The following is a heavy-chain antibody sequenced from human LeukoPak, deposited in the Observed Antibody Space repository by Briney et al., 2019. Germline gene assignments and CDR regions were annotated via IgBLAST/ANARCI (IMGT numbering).Heavy chain of an antibody. Sequence: SGGSLRLSCAASGFTFSDYGMHWVRQAPGKGLEWVATISSDGSNKYFGDSVKGRFTISRDNSKNTLYVQMNSVRAEDTAVYYCAKSHSGNRYDTLTDFDYWGQGTLVTVSS. J-gene: IGHJ4*02. CDR1: GFTFSDYG. V-gene: IGHV3-30*18. D-gene: IGHD3-9*01. CDR3: AKSHSGNRYDTLTDFDY. CDR2: ISSDGSNK.